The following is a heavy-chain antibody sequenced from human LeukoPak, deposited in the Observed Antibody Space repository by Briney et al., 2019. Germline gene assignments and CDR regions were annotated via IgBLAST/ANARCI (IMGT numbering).Heavy chain of an antibody. CDR3: ARSPEDSSSSWTFDY. Sequence: SETLSLTCTVSGGSIRSSYYYWGWIRQPPGKGLEWIGSIYDSGSTYYNPSLKSRVTISVDTSKNQFSLKLSSVTAADTAVYYCARSPEDSSSSWTFDYWGQGTLVTVSS. CDR2: IYDSGST. D-gene: IGHD6-6*01. V-gene: IGHV4-39*07. J-gene: IGHJ4*02. CDR1: GGSIRSSYYY.